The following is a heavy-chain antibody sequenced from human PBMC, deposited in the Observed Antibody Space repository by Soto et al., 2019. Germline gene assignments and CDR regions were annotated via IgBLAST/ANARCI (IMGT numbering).Heavy chain of an antibody. Sequence: TLSLTCTVSGGSISSGDYYWSWIRQPPGKGLEWIGYIYYSGSTYYNPSLKSRVTISVDTSKNQFSLKLSSVTAADTAVYYCARGGRDYYDSSGYPDWGQGTLVTVSS. D-gene: IGHD3-22*01. J-gene: IGHJ4*02. CDR3: ARGGRDYYDSSGYPD. CDR2: IYYSGST. CDR1: GGSISSGDYY. V-gene: IGHV4-30-4*01.